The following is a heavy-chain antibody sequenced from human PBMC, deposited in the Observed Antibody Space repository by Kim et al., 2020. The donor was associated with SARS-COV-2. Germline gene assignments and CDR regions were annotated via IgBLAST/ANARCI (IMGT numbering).Heavy chain of an antibody. V-gene: IGHV3-48*03. D-gene: IGHD2-2*01. J-gene: IGHJ3*02. Sequence: GGSLRLSCAASTFAFSIYEMNWLRQAPGKGLEWLSYISNTGHTVYYAESIEGRFTISRDNANNSLFLQMDSLRVEDTAGYYCALIMPRENSFNIWGQGT. CDR2: ISNTGHTV. CDR1: TFAFSIYE. CDR3: ALIMPRENSFNI.